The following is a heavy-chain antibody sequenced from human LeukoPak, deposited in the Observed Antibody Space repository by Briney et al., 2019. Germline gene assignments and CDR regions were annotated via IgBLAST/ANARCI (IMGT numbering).Heavy chain of an antibody. V-gene: IGHV1-2*02. J-gene: IGHJ4*02. CDR1: GYTFTGYY. D-gene: IGHD2-2*01. Sequence: ASVKVSCKASGYTFTGYYMHWVRQAPGRGLEWMGWINPNSGGTNYAQKFQGRVTMTRDTSISTAYMELSRLRSDDTAVYYCARVKWAVYQLLDYWGQGTLVTVSS. CDR3: ARVKWAVYQLLDY. CDR2: INPNSGGT.